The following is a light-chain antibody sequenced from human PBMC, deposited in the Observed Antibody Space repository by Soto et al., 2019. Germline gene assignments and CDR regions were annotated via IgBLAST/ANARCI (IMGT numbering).Light chain of an antibody. V-gene: IGKV3-15*01. CDR3: QQYNKWPPYP. Sequence: EIVMTQSPATLSVSPGERATLSCRASQGVSIDLAWFQQKPGQAPRLLIYGASTRATGIPARFSGSGSGTEFTLTISSRQSEDLAVYYCQQYNKWPPYPVGQGTKLEIK. CDR1: QGVSID. J-gene: IGKJ2*01. CDR2: GAS.